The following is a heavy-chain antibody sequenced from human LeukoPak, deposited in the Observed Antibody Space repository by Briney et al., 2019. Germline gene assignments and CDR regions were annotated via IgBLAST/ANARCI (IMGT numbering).Heavy chain of an antibody. CDR1: GGTFSSYA. Sequence: SVKVSCKASGGTFSSYAISWVRQAPGQGLEWMGGIIPIFGTANYAQKFQGRVTITADESTSTAYMELSSLRSEDTAVYYCARDEYSSSFRFYYWGQGTLVTVSS. CDR3: ARDEYSSSFRFYY. V-gene: IGHV1-69*13. D-gene: IGHD6-6*01. CDR2: IIPIFGTA. J-gene: IGHJ4*02.